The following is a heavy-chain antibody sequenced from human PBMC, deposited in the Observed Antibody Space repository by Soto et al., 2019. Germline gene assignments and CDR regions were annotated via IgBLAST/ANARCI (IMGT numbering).Heavy chain of an antibody. D-gene: IGHD6-13*01. Sequence: QVQLVESGGGVVQPGRSLRLSCAASGFTFSSYGMHWVRQAPGKGLEWVAVISYDGSNKYYADSVKGRFTISRDNSKNTLYLQMNSLRAEDTAVYYCAKDTSRGSSSWYEGVYYYYYGMDVWGQGTTVTVSS. CDR2: ISYDGSNK. CDR3: AKDTSRGSSSWYEGVYYYYYGMDV. J-gene: IGHJ6*02. V-gene: IGHV3-30*18. CDR1: GFTFSSYG.